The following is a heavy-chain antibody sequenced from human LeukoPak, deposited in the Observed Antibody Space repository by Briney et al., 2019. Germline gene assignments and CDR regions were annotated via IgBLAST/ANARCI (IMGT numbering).Heavy chain of an antibody. V-gene: IGHV1-2*02. CDR2: INPNSGGT. Sequence: GASVKVSCKASGYTFTGYYMHWVRQAPGQGLEWMGWINPNSGGTNYAQKFQGRVTMTRDTSISTAHMELSRLRSDDTAVYYCTRPYYDFWSGYADNWFDPWGQGTLVTVSS. CDR1: GYTFTGYY. CDR3: TRPYYDFWSGYADNWFDP. D-gene: IGHD3-3*01. J-gene: IGHJ5*02.